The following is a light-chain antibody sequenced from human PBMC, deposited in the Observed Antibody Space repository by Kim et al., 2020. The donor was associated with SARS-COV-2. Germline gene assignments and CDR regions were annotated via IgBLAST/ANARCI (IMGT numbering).Light chain of an antibody. J-gene: IGKJ4*01. Sequence: SPGERATPSCRASHSVSGSCLASYQQKPGQDPRLLIFGDASRVTGIPDRFIGGGSGTDFSLTISRLEHQEFAVYYCQQYIDTPLTFGGGTKVDIK. V-gene: IGKV3-20*01. CDR3: QQYIDTPLT. CDR1: HSVSGSC. CDR2: GDA.